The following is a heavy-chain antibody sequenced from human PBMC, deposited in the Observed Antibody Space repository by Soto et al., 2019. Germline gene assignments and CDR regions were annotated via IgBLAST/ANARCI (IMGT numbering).Heavy chain of an antibody. Sequence: ASVKVSCKASGYGFINYVLHWVRQPPGQGLEWMGWINTYNGNTKYSQKLQGRVTITRDTSATTVYMQLSSLRSEDTAVYFCAIRLQLLSYASDLWCQGTIGT. J-gene: IGHJ3*01. CDR3: AIRLQLLSYASDL. CDR2: INTYNGNT. V-gene: IGHV1-3*04. D-gene: IGHD2-2*01. CDR1: GYGFINYV.